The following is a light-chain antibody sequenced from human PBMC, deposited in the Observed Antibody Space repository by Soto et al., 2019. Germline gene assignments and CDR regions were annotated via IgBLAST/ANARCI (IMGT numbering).Light chain of an antibody. CDR2: AAS. Sequence: DIQMTQSASSLSASVGDRVTITCRASQSISSYLNWYQQKPGKAPKLLIYAASSLHGGVPSRFSGSGSGTDFALTISSLQAEDFATYYCQPLRMYPSTFGRGTKVDIK. CDR3: QPLRMYPST. CDR1: QSISSY. V-gene: IGKV1-39*01. J-gene: IGKJ4*01.